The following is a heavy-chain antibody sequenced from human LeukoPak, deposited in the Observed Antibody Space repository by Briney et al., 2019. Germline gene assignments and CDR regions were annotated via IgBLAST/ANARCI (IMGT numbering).Heavy chain of an antibody. J-gene: IGHJ4*02. V-gene: IGHV4-59*08. D-gene: IGHD5-24*01. CDR3: ARRAAMATIDY. Sequence: SETLSLTCTVSGGSISSYYWSWIRQPPGKELEWIGYIYYSGSTNYNPSLKSRVTISVDTSKNQFSLNLSSVTAADTAVYYCARRAAMATIDYWGQGTLVTVSS. CDR2: IYYSGST. CDR1: GGSISSYY.